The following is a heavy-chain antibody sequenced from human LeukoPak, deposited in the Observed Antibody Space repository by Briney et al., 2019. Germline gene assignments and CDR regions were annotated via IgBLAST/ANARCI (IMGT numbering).Heavy chain of an antibody. Sequence: GGSLRLSCAASGFTFSSYAMSWVRQAPGKGLEWVSAISGSGGSTYYADSVKGRFTISRDNSKNTLYLQMNSLRAEDTAVHYCAKEAQGCSITSCYFDSWGQGTLVTVSS. J-gene: IGHJ4*02. D-gene: IGHD2-2*01. CDR2: ISGSGGST. CDR1: GFTFSSYA. CDR3: AKEAQGCSITSCYFDS. V-gene: IGHV3-23*01.